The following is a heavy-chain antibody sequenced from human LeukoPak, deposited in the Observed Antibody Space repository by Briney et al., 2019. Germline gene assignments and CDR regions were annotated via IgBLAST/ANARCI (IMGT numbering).Heavy chain of an antibody. J-gene: IGHJ6*03. Sequence: SETLSLTCTVSGGSISSYYWSWIRQPPGKGLDWIGYIYYSGSTNYNPSLKSRVTISVDTSKNQFSLKLSSVTAADTAVYYCARAPHYYDSSGYLSYYYMDVWGKGTTVTVSS. D-gene: IGHD3-22*01. CDR3: ARAPHYYDSSGYLSYYYMDV. CDR1: GGSISSYY. V-gene: IGHV4-59*01. CDR2: IYYSGST.